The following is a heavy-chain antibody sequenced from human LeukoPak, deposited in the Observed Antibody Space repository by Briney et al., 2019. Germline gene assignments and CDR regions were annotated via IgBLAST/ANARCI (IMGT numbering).Heavy chain of an antibody. CDR1: GYSFTDYY. CDR3: ARVLAYGSGNSNDY. Sequence: PLASVKVSCKASGYSFTDYYIHWVRQAPGQGLEWMGWINPKSDYTFYAQKFQGRVTMTRDTSISTVYMELSGLRSDDTAVYYCARVLAYGSGNSNDYWGQGTLVTVSS. D-gene: IGHD3-10*01. V-gene: IGHV1-2*02. J-gene: IGHJ4*02. CDR2: INPKSDYT.